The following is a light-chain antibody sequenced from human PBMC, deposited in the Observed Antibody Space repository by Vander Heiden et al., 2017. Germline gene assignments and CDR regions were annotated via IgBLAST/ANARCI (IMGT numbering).Light chain of an antibody. Sequence: EIVLTQSPATLSLSPGERATLSCRASQSVSSYLAWYQQKPGQAPRLLIYDASNRATGIPARFSGSGSGTDFTLTISSLEPEDFAVYYCQQRSNWARTFRPGIKVKIK. CDR2: DAS. J-gene: IGKJ1*01. CDR1: QSVSSY. CDR3: QQRSNWART. V-gene: IGKV3-11*01.